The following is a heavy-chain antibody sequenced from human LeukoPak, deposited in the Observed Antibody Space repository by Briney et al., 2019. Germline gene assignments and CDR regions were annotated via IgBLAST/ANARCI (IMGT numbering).Heavy chain of an antibody. CDR1: GGSFSGYY. J-gene: IGHJ3*02. CDR2: INHSGST. CDR3: ARSQDTMIVGTLAFDI. V-gene: IGHV4-34*01. D-gene: IGHD3-22*01. Sequence: XETLSLTCAVYGGSFSGYYWSWIRQPPGKGLEWIGEINHSGSTNYNPSLKSRVTISVDTSKNQFSLKLSSVTAADTAVYYCARSQDTMIVGTLAFDIWGQGTMVTVSS.